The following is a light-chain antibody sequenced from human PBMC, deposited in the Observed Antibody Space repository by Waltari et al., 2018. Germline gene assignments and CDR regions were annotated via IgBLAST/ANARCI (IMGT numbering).Light chain of an antibody. CDR1: RSISNQ. CDR3: HQYTDWPPT. J-gene: IGKJ1*01. V-gene: IGKV3-15*01. Sequence: ETVMTQSPATLSVSPGERATLSCRASRSISNQLAWYQQKPGQAPRRRIYGESTRATGCPARFGGSGSGTEFTLTISSLQSEDFAVYYCHQYTDWPPTFGQGTKVEVK. CDR2: GES.